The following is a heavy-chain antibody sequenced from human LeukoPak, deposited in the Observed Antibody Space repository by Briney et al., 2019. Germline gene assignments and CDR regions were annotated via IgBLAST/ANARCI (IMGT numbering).Heavy chain of an antibody. D-gene: IGHD3-9*01. J-gene: IGHJ3*02. CDR1: GYTFTGYY. CDR3: ASLYDILTGYYGGSAFDI. CDR2: INPNSGGT. V-gene: IGHV1-2*02. Sequence: ASVKVSCKASGYTFTGYYMHWVRQAPGQGLEWMGWINPNSGGTNYAQKFQGRVTMTRDTSISTAYMELSRLRSDDTAVYYCASLYDILTGYYGGSAFDIWGQGTMVTVSS.